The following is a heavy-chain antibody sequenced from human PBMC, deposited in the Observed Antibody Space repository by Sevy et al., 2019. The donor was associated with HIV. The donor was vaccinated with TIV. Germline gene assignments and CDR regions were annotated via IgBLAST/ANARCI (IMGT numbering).Heavy chain of an antibody. D-gene: IGHD6-19*01. CDR2: IRFDGNNK. Sequence: GGSLRLSCAASGFTFSRYGMHWVRQAPGKGLEWVASIRFDGNNKHYVDSVMGRFTISRDDSKNTLYLQMNSLRSEDTAVYYCAKGSVAHYLHFDYWGQGALVTVS. CDR3: AKGSVAHYLHFDY. J-gene: IGHJ4*02. V-gene: IGHV3-30*02. CDR1: GFTFSRYG.